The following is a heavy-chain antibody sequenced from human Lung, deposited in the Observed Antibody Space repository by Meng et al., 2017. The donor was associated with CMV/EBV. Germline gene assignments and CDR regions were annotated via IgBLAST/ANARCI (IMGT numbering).Heavy chain of an antibody. V-gene: IGHV1-2*02. D-gene: IGHD2-15*01. CDR1: GYNFTAYY. J-gene: IGHJ6*02. Sequence: ASXXVSXKASGYNFTAYYIHWVRQAPGQGLEWMGWINPKSGGTNYAQKFQGRITMTGDTSITTAYMELSRLRSDDMAVYHCARVKRYCTGGTCSSTGYYGMDGXGQGXTVTVSS. CDR2: INPKSGGT. CDR3: ARVKRYCTGGTCSSTGYYGMDG.